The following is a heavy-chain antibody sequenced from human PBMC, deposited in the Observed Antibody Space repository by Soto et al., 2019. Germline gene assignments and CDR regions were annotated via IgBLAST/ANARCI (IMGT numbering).Heavy chain of an antibody. D-gene: IGHD6-6*01. V-gene: IGHV1-69*13. J-gene: IGHJ6*02. CDR1: GGTFSSYA. CDR3: ARSSSSHHTFDYGMDV. CDR2: IIPIFGTA. Sequence: GASVKVSCKASGGTFSSYAISWVRQAPGQGLEWMGGIIPIFGTANYAQKFQGRVTITADESTSTAYMELSSLRSEDTAVYYCARSSSSHHTFDYGMDVWGQGTTVTVSS.